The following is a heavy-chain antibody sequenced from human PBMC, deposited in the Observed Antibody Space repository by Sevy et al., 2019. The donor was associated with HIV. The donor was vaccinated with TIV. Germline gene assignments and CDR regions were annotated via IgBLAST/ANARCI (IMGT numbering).Heavy chain of an antibody. D-gene: IGHD3-3*01. J-gene: IGHJ4*02. CDR3: ARYIERDYDFWSGFYFDS. V-gene: IGHV3-23*01. Sequence: GGSLRLSCATSDFTFSAYEMSWVRQAPGKGLEWVSTISARGDSRYHAASVIGRFTISRDNYKSTLYLQMNSLRADDTAVYYCARYIERDYDFWSGFYFDSWGQGTLVTVSS. CDR1: DFTFSAYE. CDR2: ISARGDSR.